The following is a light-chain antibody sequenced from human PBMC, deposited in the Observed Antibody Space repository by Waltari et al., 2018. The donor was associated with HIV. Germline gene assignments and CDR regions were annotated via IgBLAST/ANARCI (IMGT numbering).Light chain of an antibody. V-gene: IGKV1-39*01. J-gene: IGKJ4*01. CDR3: QQSYSIPLT. Sequence: DIQMTQSPSSLSASLGDRVTITCRASQRIGSSLSWHQLKPGKAPKILIYAVSTLQSGVPSRFSGSGSGTDFTLTISSLQPEDVATYYCQQSYSIPLTFGGGTRVEIK. CDR1: QRIGSS. CDR2: AVS.